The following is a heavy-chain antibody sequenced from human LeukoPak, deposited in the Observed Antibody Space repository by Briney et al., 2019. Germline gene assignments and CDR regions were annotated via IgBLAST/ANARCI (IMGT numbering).Heavy chain of an antibody. Sequence: ASVKVSCKVSGYTLTELSMHWVRQAPGKGLEWMGGFDPEDGETIYAQKFQGRVTMTEDTSTDTAYMELSSLRSEDTAVYYCATGDSSSSWYEKLDYWGQGTLVTVSS. CDR1: GYTLTELS. CDR3: ATGDSSSSWYEKLDY. D-gene: IGHD6-13*01. V-gene: IGHV1-24*01. CDR2: FDPEDGET. J-gene: IGHJ4*02.